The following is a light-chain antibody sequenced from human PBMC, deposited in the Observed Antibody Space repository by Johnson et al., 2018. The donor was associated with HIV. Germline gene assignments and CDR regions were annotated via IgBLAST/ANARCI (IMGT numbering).Light chain of an antibody. CDR1: SSNIENYF. CDR2: EDY. Sequence: QFVLTQPPSVSAAPGQRVNISCSGHSSNIENYFVSWYQQLPGAAPRLLIYEDYKRPSGIPYRFSGSKSGASATLGITGLQTGDEADYYCGTWDYSLSGYVFGSGTTITVL. J-gene: IGLJ1*01. V-gene: IGLV1-51*02. CDR3: GTWDYSLSGYV.